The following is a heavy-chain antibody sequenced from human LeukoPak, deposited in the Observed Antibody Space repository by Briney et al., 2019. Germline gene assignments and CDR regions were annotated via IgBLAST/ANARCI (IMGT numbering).Heavy chain of an antibody. J-gene: IGHJ4*02. CDR3: ARHYYYDSSGYNDY. CDR2: MHSSGTT. D-gene: IGHD3-22*01. Sequence: SETLSLTCTVSGGSISSDYWSWIRQPAGKGLEWIGRMHSSGTTNYNPSLKSRVTISVDTSKNQFSLKLSSVTAADTAVYYCARHYYYDSSGYNDYWGQGTLVTVSS. CDR1: GGSISSDY. V-gene: IGHV4-4*07.